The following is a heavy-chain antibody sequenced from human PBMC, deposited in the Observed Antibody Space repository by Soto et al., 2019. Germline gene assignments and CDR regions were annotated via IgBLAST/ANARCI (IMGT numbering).Heavy chain of an antibody. CDR2: ISYDGSIK. Sequence: QVQLVASGGGVVQPGRSLRLSCAASGFSFNTYAMNWVRQAPGKGLEWLALISYDGSIKYSADSVRGRFTLSRENSQNMLFLQMDSLRADDTAVYYCARDGSGRTGGMDVWGQGTTVTVSS. V-gene: IGHV3-30-3*01. J-gene: IGHJ6*02. D-gene: IGHD5-12*01. CDR3: ARDGSGRTGGMDV. CDR1: GFSFNTYA.